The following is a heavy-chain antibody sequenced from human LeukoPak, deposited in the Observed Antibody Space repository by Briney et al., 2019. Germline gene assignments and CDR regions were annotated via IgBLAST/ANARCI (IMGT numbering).Heavy chain of an antibody. CDR1: GYTFTSYG. Sequence: ASVKVSCKASGYTFTSYGISWVRQAPGQGLEWMGWISAYNGNTNYAQKLQGRVTMTTDTSTSTAYMELRSLRSDDTAVYYCAREDTAMDLNWFDSWGQGTLVTVSS. J-gene: IGHJ5*01. CDR3: AREDTAMDLNWFDS. CDR2: ISAYNGNT. V-gene: IGHV1-18*04. D-gene: IGHD5-18*01.